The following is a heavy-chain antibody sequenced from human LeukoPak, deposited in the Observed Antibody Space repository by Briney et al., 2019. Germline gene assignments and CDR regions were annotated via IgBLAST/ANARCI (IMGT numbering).Heavy chain of an antibody. Sequence: ASVRVSCKASGYTFTVFHIHWVRLAPGQGLEWVGFINPNSGGTNYAQKFQGRVTMTRDTSISTAYMELSRLRSDDTAVYYCASYYYDSSGPDGAFDIWGQGTMVTVSS. CDR2: INPNSGGT. J-gene: IGHJ3*02. D-gene: IGHD3-22*01. CDR3: ASYYYDSSGPDGAFDI. CDR1: GYTFTVFH. V-gene: IGHV1-2*02.